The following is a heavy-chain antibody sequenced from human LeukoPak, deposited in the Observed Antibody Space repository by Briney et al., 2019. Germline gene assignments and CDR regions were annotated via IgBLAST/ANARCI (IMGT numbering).Heavy chain of an antibody. CDR1: GGSINNYY. CDR2: FYYNGSP. V-gene: IGHV4-59*01. Sequence: SETLSLTCTVSGGSINNYYWSWIRQPPGQGLEWIGNFYYNGSPNYNPSLKSRVTISGDTSKNQFSLKVTSMTTADAAVYYCARALTTGPDWFDPWGQGILVTVSS. D-gene: IGHD4-17*01. J-gene: IGHJ5*02. CDR3: ARALTTGPDWFDP.